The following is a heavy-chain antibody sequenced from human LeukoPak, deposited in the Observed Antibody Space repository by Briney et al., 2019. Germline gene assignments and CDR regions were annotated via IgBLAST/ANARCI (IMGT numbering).Heavy chain of an antibody. CDR2: INPNTGVT. CDR3: ARDQGGGQNYNWFDP. V-gene: IGHV1-2*06. CDR1: GYTFTSYY. D-gene: IGHD1-26*01. Sequence: ASVKVSCKASGYTFTSYYMHWVRQAPGQGLEWMGRINPNTGVTQYTENFQGRVTMTGDTSISTAYMELRSLRSDDTAVYYCARDQGGGQNYNWFDPWGQGTLVTVPS. J-gene: IGHJ5*02.